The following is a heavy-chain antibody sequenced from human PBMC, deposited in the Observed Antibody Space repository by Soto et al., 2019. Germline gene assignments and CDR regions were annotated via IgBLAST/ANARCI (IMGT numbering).Heavy chain of an antibody. CDR2: IYWDDDK. V-gene: IGHV2-5*02. Sequence: QITLKESGPTLVKPTQTLTLTCTFSGFSLSTTGVGVGWIRQPPGKALEWLALIYWDDDKRYSPSLKSRLTITKDTSKNQVVLIMTNMDTVDTATYYCARRPGINFYYGMDVWGQGTTVTVSS. J-gene: IGHJ6*02. CDR1: GFSLSTTGVG. CDR3: ARRPGINFYYGMDV.